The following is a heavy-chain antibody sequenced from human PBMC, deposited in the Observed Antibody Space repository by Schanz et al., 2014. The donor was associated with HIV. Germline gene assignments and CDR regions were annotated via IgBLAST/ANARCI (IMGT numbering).Heavy chain of an antibody. D-gene: IGHD6-13*01. J-gene: IGHJ4*02. V-gene: IGHV4-61*01. Sequence: QLQLQESGPGLVKPSGTLSLTCLVSGGSVSSGSSYWSWVRQPPGKGLEWIAEVNHSGDTNYNPSLKSRFPISVATSKTQFSLKLDSVTAADTAVYYCARAKWPPRSRHFDFWGQGNLVTVSS. CDR1: GGSVSSGSSY. CDR3: ARAKWPPRSRHFDF. CDR2: VNHSGDT.